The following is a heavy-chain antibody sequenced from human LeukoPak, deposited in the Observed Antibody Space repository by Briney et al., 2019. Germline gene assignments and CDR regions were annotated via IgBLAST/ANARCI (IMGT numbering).Heavy chain of an antibody. Sequence: SETLSLTCTVSGGSISSYYWSWIRQPPGKGLEWIGHIDYSGSINYNPSLKSRVTISIDTAKNQFSLKLSTVTAADTAVYYCARALITMVRGVMGYYYYYGMDVWGQGTTVTVSS. D-gene: IGHD3-10*01. V-gene: IGHV4-59*01. J-gene: IGHJ6*02. CDR1: GGSISSYY. CDR3: ARALITMVRGVMGYYYYYGMDV. CDR2: IDYSGSI.